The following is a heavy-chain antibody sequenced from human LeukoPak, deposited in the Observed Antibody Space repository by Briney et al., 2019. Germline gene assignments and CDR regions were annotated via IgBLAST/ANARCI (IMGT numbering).Heavy chain of an antibody. J-gene: IGHJ5*02. Sequence: SETLSLTCTVSGGSISSSSYYWGWIRQPPGKGLEWIGSIYYSGSTYYNPSLKSRVTISVDTSKNQFSLKLSSVTAADTAVYYCARGRRIYGSGSYGYNWFDPWGQGTLVTVSS. CDR3: ARGRRIYGSGSYGYNWFDP. D-gene: IGHD3-10*01. CDR1: GGSISSSSYY. V-gene: IGHV4-39*07. CDR2: IYYSGST.